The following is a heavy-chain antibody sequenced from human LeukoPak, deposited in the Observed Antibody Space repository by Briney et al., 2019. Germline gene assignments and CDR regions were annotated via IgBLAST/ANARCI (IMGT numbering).Heavy chain of an antibody. CDR3: ARDPGYSYGIPFDY. V-gene: IGHV3-33*01. CDR2: IWYDGSNK. J-gene: IGHJ4*02. Sequence: GRSLRLSCAASGFTFSIYGMHCVRQAPGKGREWVAVIWYDGSNKYYADSVKGRFTISRDISKNTLYLQMNSLRAEDTAVYYCARDPGYSYGIPFDYWGQGTLVTVSS. D-gene: IGHD5-18*01. CDR1: GFTFSIYG.